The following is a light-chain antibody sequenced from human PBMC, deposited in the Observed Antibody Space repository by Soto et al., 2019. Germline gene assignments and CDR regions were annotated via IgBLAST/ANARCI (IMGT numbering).Light chain of an antibody. J-gene: IGKJ5*01. Sequence: DVVMTQTPLSLSVAPGQPASISCKSSQSLLHITGETFLFWYLQKPGQSPQLLIYEVSTRVSGVPERFSGRGSGTDFALELRRVETDDVGIYYCMQSTQLPPPFGQGTRLRIE. CDR3: MQSTQLPPP. V-gene: IGKV2D-29*02. CDR2: EVS. CDR1: QSLLHITGETF.